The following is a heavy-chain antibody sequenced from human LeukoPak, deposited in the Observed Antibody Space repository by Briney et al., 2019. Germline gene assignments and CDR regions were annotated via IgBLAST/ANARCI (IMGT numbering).Heavy chain of an antibody. Sequence: ASVKVSCKASGYTFTGYYMHWVRQAPGQGLEWMGGIIPIFATANYAQKFQGRVTITADESTSTAYMELSSLRSEDTAVYYCARGPITTRSHFDYWGQGTLVTVSS. CDR2: IIPIFATA. CDR1: GYTFTGYY. J-gene: IGHJ4*02. D-gene: IGHD3-22*01. CDR3: ARGPITTRSHFDY. V-gene: IGHV1-69*13.